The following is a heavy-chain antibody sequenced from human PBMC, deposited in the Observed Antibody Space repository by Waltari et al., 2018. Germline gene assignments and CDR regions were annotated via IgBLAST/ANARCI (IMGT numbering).Heavy chain of an antibody. CDR2: VYGGGTT. CDR1: GFTVFNNY. J-gene: IGHJ3*02. D-gene: IGHD4-17*01. CDR3: ASHPYGDFWGWAFDI. Sequence: EMQLVESGGGLIQPGGSLRLSCAASGFTVFNNYMNWVRQAPGKGLEWVSVVYGGGTTYYADSVKGRFTISRDSSKSTLFLQMNSLRAEDTAMYYCASHPYGDFWGWAFDIWGQGTMVTVSS. V-gene: IGHV3-53*01.